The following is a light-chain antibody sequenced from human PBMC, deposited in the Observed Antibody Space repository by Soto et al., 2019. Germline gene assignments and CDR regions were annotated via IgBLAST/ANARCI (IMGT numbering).Light chain of an antibody. Sequence: DIQITQSPSTLSSSVAARVTITCRSSQSISSWLAWYQQKPGKAPKLLIYDASSLESGVPSRFSGSGSGTEFTLTISSLQPDDFATYYCQQYNSYSWTFGQGTKVDIK. J-gene: IGKJ1*01. CDR1: QSISSW. CDR3: QQYNSYSWT. V-gene: IGKV1-5*01. CDR2: DAS.